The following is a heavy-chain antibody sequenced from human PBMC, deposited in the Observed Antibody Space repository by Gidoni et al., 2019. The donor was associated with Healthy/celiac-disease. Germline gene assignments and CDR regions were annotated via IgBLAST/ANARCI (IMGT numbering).Heavy chain of an antibody. V-gene: IGHV4-59*01. CDR3: ARGHYDSSGYSS. CDR2: IYYSGST. CDR1: GGSISSYY. Sequence: QVQLQESGPGLVKPSETLSLTCTVSGGSISSYYWNWIRQPPGKGMEWIGYIYYSGSTNYNPSLKSRVTISVDTSKNQFSLKLSSVTAADTAVYYCARGHYDSSGYSSWGQGTLVTVSS. D-gene: IGHD3-22*01. J-gene: IGHJ5*02.